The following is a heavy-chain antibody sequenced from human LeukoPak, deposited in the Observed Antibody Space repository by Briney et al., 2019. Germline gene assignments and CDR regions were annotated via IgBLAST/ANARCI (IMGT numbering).Heavy chain of an antibody. CDR2: IYYSGST. D-gene: IGHD2-2*01. CDR1: GASISSDSNY. Sequence: PSETLSLTCTVSGASISSDSNYWAWIRQPPGKGLEWIGSIYYSGSTYYNPSLKSRVTISVDTSKNQFSLKLSSVTAADTAVYYCARITPIVVVPAAMGWFDPWGQGTLVTVSS. V-gene: IGHV4-39*07. CDR3: ARITPIVVVPAAMGWFDP. J-gene: IGHJ5*02.